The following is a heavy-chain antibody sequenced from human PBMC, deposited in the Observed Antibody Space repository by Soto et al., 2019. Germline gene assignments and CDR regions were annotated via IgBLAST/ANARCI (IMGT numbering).Heavy chain of an antibody. V-gene: IGHV4-59*01. CDR2: IYYSGST. Sequence: SETLSLTCTVSGGSISSYYWSWIRQPPGKGLEWIGYIYYSGSTNYNPSLKSRVTISVDTSKNQFSLKLSSVTAADTAVYYCARAALGIAVAGTGWFDPWGQGTLVT. CDR3: ARAALGIAVAGTGWFDP. D-gene: IGHD6-19*01. CDR1: GGSISSYY. J-gene: IGHJ5*02.